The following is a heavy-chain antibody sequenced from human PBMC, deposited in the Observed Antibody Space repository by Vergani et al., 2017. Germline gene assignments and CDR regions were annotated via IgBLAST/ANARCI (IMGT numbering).Heavy chain of an antibody. CDR2: IIPIFGTA. CDR3: AGGGVRGVIPRYYYYMDV. CDR1: GGTFSSYA. V-gene: IGHV1-69*01. Sequence: QVQLVQSGAEVKKPGSSVKVSCKASGGTFSSYAISWVRQAPGQGLEWMGGIIPIFGTANYAQKFQSRATITADESTSTAYMELSSLRSEDTAVYYGAGGGVRGVIPRYYYYMDVWGKGTTVTVSS. J-gene: IGHJ6*03. D-gene: IGHD3-10*01.